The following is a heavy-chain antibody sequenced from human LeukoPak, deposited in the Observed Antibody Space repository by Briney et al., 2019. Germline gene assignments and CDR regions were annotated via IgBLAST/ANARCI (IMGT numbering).Heavy chain of an antibody. CDR1: GGSFSGYC. J-gene: IGHJ6*03. CDR3: ARRPSVLRYFDWLRYYMDV. Sequence: SETLSLTCAVYGGSFSGYCWSWIRQPPGKGLEWIGEINHSGSTNYNPSLKSRVTISVDTSKNQFSLKLSSVTAADTAVYYCARRPSVLRYFDWLRYYMDVWGKGTTVTVSS. CDR2: INHSGST. D-gene: IGHD3-9*01. V-gene: IGHV4-34*01.